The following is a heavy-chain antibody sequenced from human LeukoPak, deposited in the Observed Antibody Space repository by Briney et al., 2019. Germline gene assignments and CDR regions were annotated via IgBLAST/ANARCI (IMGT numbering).Heavy chain of an antibody. CDR3: ARDLTDDFWSGYHFDF. J-gene: IGHJ4*02. D-gene: IGHD3-3*01. Sequence: SETLSLTCAVYGGSFSGYYWSWIRQPPGKGLEWIGEINHSGSTNYNPSLKSRVTISVDTSKNQFSLKLSSVTAADTAVYYCARDLTDDFWSGYHFDFWGQGNLVTVSS. CDR1: GGSFSGYY. CDR2: INHSGST. V-gene: IGHV4-34*01.